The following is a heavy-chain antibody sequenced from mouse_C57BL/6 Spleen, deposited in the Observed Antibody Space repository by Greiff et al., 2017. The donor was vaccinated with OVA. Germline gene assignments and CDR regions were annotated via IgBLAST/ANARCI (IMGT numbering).Heavy chain of an antibody. Sequence: EVKLVESGGGLVQPGGSLKLSCAASGFTFSDYYMYWVRQTPEKRLGWVAYISNGGGSTYYPDTVKGRFTISRDNAKNTLYLQMSRLKSEDTAMYYCARDYYGSSRYFDVWGTGTTVTVSS. V-gene: IGHV5-12*01. D-gene: IGHD1-1*01. J-gene: IGHJ1*03. CDR2: ISNGGGST. CDR3: ARDYYGSSRYFDV. CDR1: GFTFSDYY.